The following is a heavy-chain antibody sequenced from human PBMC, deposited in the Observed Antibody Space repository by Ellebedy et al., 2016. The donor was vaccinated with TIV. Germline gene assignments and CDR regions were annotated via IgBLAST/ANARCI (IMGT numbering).Heavy chain of an antibody. D-gene: IGHD2-15*01. CDR3: ARVVWQLPVSYAFDI. CDR1: GGSISSYY. V-gene: IGHV4-59*01. CDR2: IYYSGST. Sequence: MPSETLFLTCTVSGGSISSYYWSWIRQPPGKGLEWIGYIYYSGSTNYNPSLKSRVTISVDTSKNQFSLKLSSVTTADTAVYYCARVVWQLPVSYAFDIWGQGTMITVSS. J-gene: IGHJ3*02.